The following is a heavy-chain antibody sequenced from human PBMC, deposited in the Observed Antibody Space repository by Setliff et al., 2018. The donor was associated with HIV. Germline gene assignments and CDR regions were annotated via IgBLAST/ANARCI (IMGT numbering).Heavy chain of an antibody. V-gene: IGHV4-34*01. CDR2: INHSGRT. J-gene: IGHJ3*02. CDR3: AREDTTGYFSLSAFDI. CDR1: RSYISGSYY. Sequence: LSLTCAVSRSYISGSYYWAWIRQSPGKGLEWIGEINHSGRTKYNPSLKSRVTMSVDTSKNQFSLKLKSVTAADTAVYYCAREDTTGYFSLSAFDIWGQGTLVTVSS. D-gene: IGHD3-22*01.